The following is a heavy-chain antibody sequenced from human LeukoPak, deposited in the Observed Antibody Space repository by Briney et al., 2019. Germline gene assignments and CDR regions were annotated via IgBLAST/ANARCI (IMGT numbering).Heavy chain of an antibody. CDR2: IYYYGST. V-gene: IGHV4-59*08. J-gene: IGHJ5*02. D-gene: IGHD4-17*01. Sequence: SETLSLTCTVSGGSISSYYWSWIRQPPGKGLEWIGYIYYYGSTNYNPSLKSRVTISVDTSKNQFSLKLSSVTAADTSVYHCARRRGDGDYRPESWGQGTLVTVSS. CDR1: GGSISSYY. CDR3: ARRRGDGDYRPES.